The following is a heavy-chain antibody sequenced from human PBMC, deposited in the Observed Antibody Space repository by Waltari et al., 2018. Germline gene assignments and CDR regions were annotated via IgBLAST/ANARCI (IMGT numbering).Heavy chain of an antibody. J-gene: IGHJ5*02. D-gene: IGHD4-17*01. CDR1: GGSFSGYY. Sequence: QVQVQQWGAGLVKPSETLSLTCAVYGGSFSGYYWSCLRQPPGKALAWSGEIDHSGVTNDNPSLTSRATISVDTSRNQLSLKLTSVTAADTAIYYCALSRYGLASPKFDPWGQGTLVTVSS. CDR3: ALSRYGLASPKFDP. CDR2: IDHSGVT. V-gene: IGHV4-34*02.